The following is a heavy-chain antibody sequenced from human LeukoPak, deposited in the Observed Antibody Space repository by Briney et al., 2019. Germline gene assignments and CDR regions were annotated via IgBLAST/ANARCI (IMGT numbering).Heavy chain of an antibody. CDR3: ARDPYRGRYYGSGRPIDY. CDR1: GGAFSGYY. CDR2: INHSGST. Sequence: SETLSLTCAVYGGAFSGYYWSWIRQPTGEGLEWIGEINHSGSTNYNPSLTSRVTISVDTSKNQCSLKLSTVTAADTAVYYCARDPYRGRYYGSGRPIDYWGQGTLVTVSS. V-gene: IGHV4-34*01. D-gene: IGHD3-10*01. J-gene: IGHJ4*02.